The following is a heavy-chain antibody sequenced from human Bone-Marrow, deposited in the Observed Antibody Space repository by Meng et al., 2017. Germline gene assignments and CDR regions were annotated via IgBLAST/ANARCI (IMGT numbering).Heavy chain of an antibody. V-gene: IGHV3-33*01. Sequence: QVRLVESGGGVVQPGRSLGLSCAASGFTFSSYGMHWVRQAPGKGLEWVAVIWYDGSNKYYADSVKGRFTISRDNSKNTLYLQMNSLRAEDTAVYYCARDLGQQWLILDYWGQGTLVTVSS. CDR3: ARDLGQQWLILDY. CDR2: IWYDGSNK. J-gene: IGHJ4*02. CDR1: GFTFSSYG. D-gene: IGHD6-19*01.